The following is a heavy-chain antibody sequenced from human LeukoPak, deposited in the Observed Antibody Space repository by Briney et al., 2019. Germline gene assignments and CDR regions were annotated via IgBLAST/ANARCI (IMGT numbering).Heavy chain of an antibody. J-gene: IGHJ3*02. CDR1: GFTFDDYA. Sequence: GGSLRLSCAASGFTFDDYAMHWVRQAPGKGLEWVSGISRNSGSIGYADSVKGRFTISRDNAKNSLYLQMNSLRAEDTALYYCAREHAGLHRAARAVNAFDIWGQGTMVTVSS. V-gene: IGHV3-9*01. D-gene: IGHD6-6*01. CDR2: ISRNSGSI. CDR3: AREHAGLHRAARAVNAFDI.